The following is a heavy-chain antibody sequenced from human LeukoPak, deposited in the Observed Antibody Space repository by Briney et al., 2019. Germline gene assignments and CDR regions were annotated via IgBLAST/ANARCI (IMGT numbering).Heavy chain of an antibody. Sequence: PSETLSLTCTDSGGSISGSSYYWGWIRQPPGKGLEWIGSIYYSGSTYYNPSLKSRVTTSVDTSKNQFSLKLSSVTAADTAVYYCARHTPSGWCYFDYWGQGTLVTVSS. J-gene: IGHJ4*02. CDR2: IYYSGST. CDR1: GGSISGSSYY. V-gene: IGHV4-39*01. D-gene: IGHD6-19*01. CDR3: ARHTPSGWCYFDY.